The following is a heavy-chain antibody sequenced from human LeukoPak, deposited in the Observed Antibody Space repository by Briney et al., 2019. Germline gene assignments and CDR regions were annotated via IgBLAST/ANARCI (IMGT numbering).Heavy chain of an antibody. CDR1: GYTFTGYY. Sequence: ASVKVSCKASGYTFTGYYMHWVRQAPGQGLEWMGWINPNSGGTNYAQKFQGRVTMARDTSISTAYMELSRLRSDDTAVYYCARDLTDSGWNFDYWGQGTLVTVSS. CDR2: INPNSGGT. V-gene: IGHV1-2*02. CDR3: ARDLTDSGWNFDY. D-gene: IGHD6-19*01. J-gene: IGHJ4*02.